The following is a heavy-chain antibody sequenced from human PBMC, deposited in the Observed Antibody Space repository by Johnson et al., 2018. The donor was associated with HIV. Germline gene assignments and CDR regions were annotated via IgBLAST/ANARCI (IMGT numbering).Heavy chain of an antibody. V-gene: IGHV3-30-3*01. D-gene: IGHD1-7*01. CDR2: ISYDGSNK. CDR3: ARGLTGTRRDAFDI. CDR1: GFTFSSYA. J-gene: IGHJ3*02. Sequence: VQLMESGGGVVPPGRSLRLSCAASGFTFSSYAMHWVRQAPGKGLEWVAVISYDGSNKYYADAVQGRFTISRDNSKNTMYLQMNSRRAEDTAVYYCARGLTGTRRDAFDIWGQGTMVTVSS.